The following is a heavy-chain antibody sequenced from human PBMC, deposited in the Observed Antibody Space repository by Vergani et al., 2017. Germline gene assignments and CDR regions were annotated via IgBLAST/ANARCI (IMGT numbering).Heavy chain of an antibody. D-gene: IGHD3/OR15-3a*01. CDR1: GGSISSGDYY. CDR2: IYYSGST. V-gene: IGHV4-30-4*01. J-gene: IGHJ2*01. Sequence: QVQLQESGPGLVKPSQTLSLTCTVSGGSISSGDYYWSWIRQPPGKVLEWIGYIYYSGSTYYNPSLKSQVTISVDTSKNQFSLKLSSVTAADTAVDYWARVPGARTGDWYFDLWGRGTLVTVSS. CDR3: ARVPGARTGDWYFDL.